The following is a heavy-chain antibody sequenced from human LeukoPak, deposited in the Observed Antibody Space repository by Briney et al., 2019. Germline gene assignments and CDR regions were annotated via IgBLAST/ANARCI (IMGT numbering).Heavy chain of an antibody. Sequence: PGGSLRLSCAASGFTFSNAAMSSGRQAPGRGLEWVSYFSSRGSTYYADSVKGRFTISRDNSKSTLYLQMNSLRAEDTAVYYCAKSAGGYYDSGKYYFDSWGQGTLVTVSS. CDR2: FSSRGST. D-gene: IGHD3-10*01. CDR1: GFTFSNAA. V-gene: IGHV3-23*01. CDR3: AKSAGGYYDSGKYYFDS. J-gene: IGHJ4*02.